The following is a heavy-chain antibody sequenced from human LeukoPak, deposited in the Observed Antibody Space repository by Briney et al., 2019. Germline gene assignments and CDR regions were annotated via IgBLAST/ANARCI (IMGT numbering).Heavy chain of an antibody. CDR2: IKQDGSEK. J-gene: IGHJ4*02. CDR3: AKDFGLVTRPWYYFDY. Sequence: GGSLRLSCAASGFTFSSYWMSWVRQAPGKGLEWVANIKQDGSEKYYVDSVKGRFTISRDNSKNTLYLQMNSLRAEDTAVYYCAKDFGLVTRPWYYFDYWGQGTLVTVSS. D-gene: IGHD2-21*02. V-gene: IGHV3-7*03. CDR1: GFTFSSYW.